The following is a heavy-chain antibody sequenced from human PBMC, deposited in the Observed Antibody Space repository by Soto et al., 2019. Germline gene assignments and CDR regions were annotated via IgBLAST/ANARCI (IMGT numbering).Heavy chain of an antibody. Sequence: QVQLVQSGAEVKKPGSSVKVSCKVSGGTFSSYAISWVRQAPGQGLEWMGGIIPIFGTANYAQKVQGRVTITADQSTSTAYMELSSLRSEDTAVYYCARDSSSWDGRLYYYGMDVWGQGTTVTVSS. CDR2: IIPIFGTA. CDR1: GGTFSSYA. V-gene: IGHV1-69*01. D-gene: IGHD6-13*01. J-gene: IGHJ6*02. CDR3: ARDSSSWDGRLYYYGMDV.